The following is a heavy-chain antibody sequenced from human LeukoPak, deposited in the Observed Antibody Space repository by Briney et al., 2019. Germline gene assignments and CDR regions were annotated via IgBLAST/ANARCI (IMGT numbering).Heavy chain of an antibody. CDR2: IIPIFGTA. CDR3: ARDRPDHSSGWYVDY. V-gene: IGHV1-69*13. Sequence: VASVKVSCKASGGTFSSYAISWVRQAPGQGLEWMGGIIPIFGTANYAQKFQGRVTITADESTSTAYMELSSLRSEDTAVYYCARDRPDHSSGWYVDYWGQGTLVTVSS. D-gene: IGHD6-19*01. J-gene: IGHJ4*02. CDR1: GGTFSSYA.